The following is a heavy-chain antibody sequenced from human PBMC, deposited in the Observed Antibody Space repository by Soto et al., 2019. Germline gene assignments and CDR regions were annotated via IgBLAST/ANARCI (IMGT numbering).Heavy chain of an antibody. CDR3: ARDARSCSGGSCYVSSLDY. Sequence: QVQLVESGGGVVQPGRSLRLSCAASGFTFSSYAMHRVRQAPGKGLEWVAVISYDGSNKYYADSVKGRFTISRDNSKNTLYLQMNSLRAEDTAVYYCARDARSCSGGSCYVSSLDYWGQGTLVTVSS. V-gene: IGHV3-30-3*01. J-gene: IGHJ4*02. D-gene: IGHD2-15*01. CDR1: GFTFSSYA. CDR2: ISYDGSNK.